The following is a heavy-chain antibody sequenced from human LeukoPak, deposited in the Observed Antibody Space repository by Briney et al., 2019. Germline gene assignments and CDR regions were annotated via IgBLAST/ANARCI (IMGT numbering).Heavy chain of an antibody. D-gene: IGHD1-1*01. Sequence: GASVKVSCKASGYTFTGYYMHWVRQAPGQGLEWMGWISAYNGNTNYAQKLQGRVTMTTDTSTSTAYMELRSLRSDDTAVYYCARDYNIVGMDVWGQGTTVTVSS. J-gene: IGHJ6*02. CDR1: GYTFTGYY. CDR3: ARDYNIVGMDV. CDR2: ISAYNGNT. V-gene: IGHV1-18*04.